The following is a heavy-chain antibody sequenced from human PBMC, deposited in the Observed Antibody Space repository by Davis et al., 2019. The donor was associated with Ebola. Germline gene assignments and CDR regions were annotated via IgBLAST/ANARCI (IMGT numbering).Heavy chain of an antibody. J-gene: IGHJ6*03. V-gene: IGHV1-69*13. CDR2: IIPIFGTA. CDR1: GGTFSSYA. CDR3: ARDTLDVGSSYYYYMDV. Sequence: SVKVSCKASGGTFSSYAISWVRQAPGQGLEWMGGIIPIFGTANYAQKFRGRVTITADESTSTAYMELSSLRSEDTAVYYCARDTLDVGSSYYYYMDVWGKGTTVTVSS. D-gene: IGHD5-12*01.